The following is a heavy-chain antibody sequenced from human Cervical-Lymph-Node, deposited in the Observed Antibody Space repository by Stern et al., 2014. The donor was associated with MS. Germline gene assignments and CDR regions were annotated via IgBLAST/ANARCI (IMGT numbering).Heavy chain of an antibody. Sequence: QVQLVESGPRMVKPSETLSLTCSDTGGSISTYRWNWIRQSPRTGIEWIGYSYYNGSTKYRFTLKSRVIKTVDSTRNQHYCKLSSVTAADTAVYYCARSPHSGSGWLYYFDYWCLGALVTFSS. V-gene: IGHV4-59*01. D-gene: IGHD6-19*01. CDR2: SYYNGST. CDR3: ARSPHSGSGWLYYFDY. CDR1: GGSISTYR. J-gene: IGHJ4*02.